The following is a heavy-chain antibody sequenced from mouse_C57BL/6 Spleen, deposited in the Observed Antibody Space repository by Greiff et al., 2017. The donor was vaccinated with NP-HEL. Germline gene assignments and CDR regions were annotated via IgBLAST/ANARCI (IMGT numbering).Heavy chain of an antibody. CDR3: ARSITTVVATRFDY. CDR1: GYTFTSYW. J-gene: IGHJ2*01. Sequence: QVQLQQPGTELVKPGASVKLSCKASGYTFTSYWMHWVKQRPGQGLEWIGNINPSNGGTNYNEKFKSKATLTVDKSSSTAYMQLSSLTSEDAAVYYGARSITTVVATRFDYWGQGTTLTVSS. V-gene: IGHV1-53*01. CDR2: INPSNGGT. D-gene: IGHD1-1*01.